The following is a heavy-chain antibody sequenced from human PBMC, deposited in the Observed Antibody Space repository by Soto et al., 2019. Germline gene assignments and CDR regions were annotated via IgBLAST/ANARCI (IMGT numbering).Heavy chain of an antibody. CDR2: ISAYNGNI. Sequence: QVRLVQSGAEVKKPGASVKVSCKTYGYDFTNYGINWVRQAPGQGLEWMGWISAYNGNIVYAQNFRGRATLTTDTSTGLPYMEPRSLRSDDMAVYYCARGHDFLTGWRFTFWGQATRVTASS. J-gene: IGHJ4*02. CDR3: ARGHDFLTGWRFTF. CDR1: GYDFTNYG. V-gene: IGHV1-18*03. D-gene: IGHD3-9*01.